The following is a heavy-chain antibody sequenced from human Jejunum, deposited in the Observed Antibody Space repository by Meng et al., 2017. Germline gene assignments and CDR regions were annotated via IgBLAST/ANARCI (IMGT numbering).Heavy chain of an antibody. D-gene: IGHD2/OR15-2a*01. J-gene: IGHJ4*02. V-gene: IGHV3-74*01. Sequence: GGSLRLSCVASGFTFSSSWMHWVRQAPGKGLVWVSRINSDESTTSYADSVKGRFTISRDNSKNTLYLQMDSLRADDTAVYYCARVRASTRSIIDCWGQGTLVTVSS. CDR3: ARVRASTRSIIDC. CDR2: INSDESTT. CDR1: GFTFSSSW.